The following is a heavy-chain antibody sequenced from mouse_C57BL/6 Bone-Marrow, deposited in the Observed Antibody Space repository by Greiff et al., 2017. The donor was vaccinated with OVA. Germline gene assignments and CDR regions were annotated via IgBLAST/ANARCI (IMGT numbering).Heavy chain of an antibody. CDR2: IYPGDGDT. Sequence: VQLQQSGPELVKPGASVKISCKASGYAFSSSWMNWVKQRPGKGLEWIGRIYPGDGDTNYNGKFKGKATLTADKSSSTAYMQLSSLTAEDSAVYFCANYYYGSPWYCDYWGQGTTLTVSS. V-gene: IGHV1-82*01. CDR1: GYAFSSSW. J-gene: IGHJ2*01. D-gene: IGHD1-1*01. CDR3: ANYYYGSPWYCDY.